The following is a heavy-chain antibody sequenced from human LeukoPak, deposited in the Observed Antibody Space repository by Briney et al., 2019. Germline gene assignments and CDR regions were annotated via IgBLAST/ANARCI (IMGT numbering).Heavy chain of an antibody. J-gene: IGHJ4*02. D-gene: IGHD3-22*01. CDR2: IYYSGST. CDR1: GGSISSYY. V-gene: IGHV4-59*08. Sequence: SETLSLTCTVSGGSISSYYWSWIRQPPGKGLEWIGYIYYSGSTNYNPSLKSRVTISVDTSKNQFSLKLSPVTAADTAVYYCASSYYYDSSGYPYWGQGTLVTVSS. CDR3: ASSYYYDSSGYPY.